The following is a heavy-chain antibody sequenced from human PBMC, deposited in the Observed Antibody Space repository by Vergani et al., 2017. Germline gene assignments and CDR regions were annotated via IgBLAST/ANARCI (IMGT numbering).Heavy chain of an antibody. V-gene: IGHV5-51*01. J-gene: IGHJ4*02. Sequence: EVQLVQSGAEVKKPGESLKISCKGSGYSFTSYWIGWVRQMPGKGLEWMGIIYPGDSDTRYSPSFQGQVTISADKSISTAYLQWSSLKASDTAMYYCARRPGTLWFGEFAEYYFDYWGQGTLVTVSS. CDR1: GYSFTSYW. CDR2: IYPGDSDT. D-gene: IGHD3-10*01. CDR3: ARRPGTLWFGEFAEYYFDY.